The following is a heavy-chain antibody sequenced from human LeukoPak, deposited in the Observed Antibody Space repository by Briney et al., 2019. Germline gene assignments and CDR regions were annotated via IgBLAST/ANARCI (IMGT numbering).Heavy chain of an antibody. D-gene: IGHD1-1*01. Sequence: PGGSLRLSCAAYGFRFSSFEMNWVRQAPGKGLEWISYISATGSTIYYADSVKGRFTISRDNVENSLHLQMDSLRAEDTALYYCAKYRVRYTGNDHLDSWGQGTLVTVSS. V-gene: IGHV3-48*03. J-gene: IGHJ4*02. CDR3: AKYRVRYTGNDHLDS. CDR1: GFRFSSFE. CDR2: ISATGSTI.